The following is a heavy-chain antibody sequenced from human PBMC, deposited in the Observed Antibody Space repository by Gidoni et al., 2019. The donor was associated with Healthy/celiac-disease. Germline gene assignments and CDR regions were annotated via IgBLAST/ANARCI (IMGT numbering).Heavy chain of an antibody. CDR2: MNPNSGNT. CDR1: GYNFTSYD. V-gene: IGHV1-8*01. D-gene: IGHD2-2*01. CDR3: ARGDIVVVPAAPAVYYGMDV. Sequence: QVQLVQSGAEVKKPGASVKVSCKASGYNFTSYDIYWVRQATGQGLEWMGWMNPNSGNTGYAQKFQGRVTMTRNTSISTVYMELSSLRSEDTAVYYCARGDIVVVPAAPAVYYGMDVWGQGTTVTVSS. J-gene: IGHJ6*02.